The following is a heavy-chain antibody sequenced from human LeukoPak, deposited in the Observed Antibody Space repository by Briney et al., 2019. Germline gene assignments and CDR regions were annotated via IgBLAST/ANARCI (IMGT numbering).Heavy chain of an antibody. CDR3: AVNYYDSRYAFDI. V-gene: IGHV7-4-1*02. Sequence: ASVKVSCKASGYTFTSYAMNWVRQAPGQGLEWMGWINTNTGNPTYAQGFPGRFVFSLDTSVSTAYLQISSLKAEDTAVYYCAVNYYDSRYAFDIWGQGTMVTVSS. D-gene: IGHD3-22*01. CDR2: INTNTGNP. J-gene: IGHJ3*02. CDR1: GYTFTSYA.